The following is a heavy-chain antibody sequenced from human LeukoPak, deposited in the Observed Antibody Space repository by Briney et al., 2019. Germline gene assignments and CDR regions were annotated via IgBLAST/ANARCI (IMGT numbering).Heavy chain of an antibody. D-gene: IGHD3-22*01. J-gene: IGHJ4*02. Sequence: SDTLSLTCTVSGGSISSYYWSWIRQPPGKGLEWIGYIYYSGSTNYNPSLKSRVTISVDTSKNQFSLKLSSVTAADTAVYYCARLSSPIVVVPSPRFDYWGQGTLVTVSS. CDR1: GGSISSYY. CDR3: ARLSSPIVVVPSPRFDY. CDR2: IYYSGST. V-gene: IGHV4-59*08.